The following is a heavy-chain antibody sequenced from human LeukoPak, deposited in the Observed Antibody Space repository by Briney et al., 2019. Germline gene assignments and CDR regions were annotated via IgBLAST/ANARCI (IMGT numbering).Heavy chain of an antibody. D-gene: IGHD3-3*01. J-gene: IGHJ4*02. CDR1: GGSFGGYY. CDR2: INQSGNT. V-gene: IGHV4-34*01. Sequence: SETLSLTCSVYGGSFGGYYWSWIRQSPEKGLEWIAEINQSGNTNYNPSLKSRVTISVATPKNQFSLKVTSVVAADPAVYYCATGPGGYYFDYWGQGTLVTVSS. CDR3: ATGPGGYYFDY.